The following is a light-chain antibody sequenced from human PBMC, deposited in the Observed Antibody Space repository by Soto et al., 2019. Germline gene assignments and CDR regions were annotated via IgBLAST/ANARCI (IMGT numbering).Light chain of an antibody. V-gene: IGKV4-1*01. CDR2: CAA. CDR3: QQFSSYLFT. J-gene: IGKJ3*01. Sequence: DIVMTQAPDSLAVSLGARATINCKSSQRVLDMSNNKNRLAWFQQKPGQPHKLLIYCAATRESGVPHRFTGSGSGTDFTLTISSLQAEDVAVYYCQQFSSYLFTFGPGTKVDIK. CDR1: QRVLDMSNNKNR.